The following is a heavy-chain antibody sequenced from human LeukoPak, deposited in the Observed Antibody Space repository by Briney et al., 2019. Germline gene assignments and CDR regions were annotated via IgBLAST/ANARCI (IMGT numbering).Heavy chain of an antibody. CDR1: GFMFRSYA. V-gene: IGHV3-33*01. CDR2: VWNDGSNE. CDR3: ERVDTAMGSLDY. J-gene: IGHJ4*02. Sequence: PGGSLRLSCAASGFMFRSYAMHWVRQAPGKGLEGVAVVWNDGSNENYVDSVKGRFTISRDNAKNTLYLQMNSLRAEDTALYYCERVDTAMGSLDYWGQGILVTVSS. D-gene: IGHD5-18*01.